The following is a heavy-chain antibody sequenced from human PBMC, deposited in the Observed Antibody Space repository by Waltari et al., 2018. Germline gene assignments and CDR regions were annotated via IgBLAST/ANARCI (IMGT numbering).Heavy chain of an antibody. CDR2: IYYSGST. J-gene: IGHJ4*02. V-gene: IGHV4-39*01. Sequence: QLQLQESGPGLVKPSETLSLTCTVSGGSISSSSYYWGWIRQPPGKGLEWIGSIYYSGSTYYNPSLKSRVTISVDTSKNQFSLKLSSVTAADTAVYYCVRLPPNYYDSSGYYYSMEIDYWGQGTLVTVSS. D-gene: IGHD3-22*01. CDR3: VRLPPNYYDSSGYYYSMEIDY. CDR1: GGSISSSSYY.